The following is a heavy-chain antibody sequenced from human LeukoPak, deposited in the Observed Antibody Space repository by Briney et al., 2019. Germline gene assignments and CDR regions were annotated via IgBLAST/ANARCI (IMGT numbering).Heavy chain of an antibody. CDR2: ISAYNGNT. Sequence: GASVKVSCKASGYTFTNYGISWVRQAPGQGLEWMGWISAYNGNTNYAQKFQGRVTMTTDTPTSTAYMELRNLRTDDTAVYYCARDEAPVTTDFDYWGQGALVTVSS. CDR1: GYTFTNYG. V-gene: IGHV1-18*01. J-gene: IGHJ4*02. CDR3: ARDEAPVTTDFDY. D-gene: IGHD1-14*01.